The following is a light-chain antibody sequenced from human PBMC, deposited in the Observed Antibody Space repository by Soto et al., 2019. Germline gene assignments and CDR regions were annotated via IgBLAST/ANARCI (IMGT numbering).Light chain of an antibody. CDR3: QQYGSSPAT. Sequence: IVLTQSPGTLSLSPGERATLSCRASQGVSRNYLAWYQQRPGQAPRLLMYGASSRATGIPDRFSGSGSGTDFTLTISRLEPEDFAVYYCQQYGSSPATFGQGTKVEIK. CDR1: QGVSRNY. J-gene: IGKJ1*01. CDR2: GAS. V-gene: IGKV3-20*01.